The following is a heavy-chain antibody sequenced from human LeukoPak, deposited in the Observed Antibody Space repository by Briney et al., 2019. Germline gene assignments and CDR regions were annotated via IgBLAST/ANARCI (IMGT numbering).Heavy chain of an antibody. V-gene: IGHV4-31*03. CDR2: IYYSGST. J-gene: IGHJ6*02. CDR3: ARDNRYCSSTSCYDDYYYGMDV. D-gene: IGHD2-2*01. CDR1: GGSISSGGYY. Sequence: SQTLSLTCTVSGGSISSGGYYWSWIRQHPGKGLEWIGYIYYSGSTYYNPSLKSRVTISVDTSKNQFSLKLSSVTAADTAVYYCARDNRYCSSTSCYDDYYYGMDVWGQGTTVTVSS.